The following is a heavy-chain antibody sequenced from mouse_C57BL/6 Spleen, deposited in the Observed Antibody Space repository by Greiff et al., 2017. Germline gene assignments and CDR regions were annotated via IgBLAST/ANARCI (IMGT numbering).Heavy chain of an antibody. CDR2: IWRGGST. D-gene: IGHD2-3*01. CDR3: AKPYDGYYYAMDY. J-gene: IGHJ4*01. CDR1: GFSLTSYG. Sequence: QVQLKQSGPGLVQPSQSLSITCTVSGFSLTSYGVHWVRQSPGKGLEWLGVIWRGGSTDYNAAFMSRLSITKDNSKSQVFFNMNSLHDDYTAIYYCAKPYDGYYYAMDYWGQGTSVTVSS. V-gene: IGHV2-5*01.